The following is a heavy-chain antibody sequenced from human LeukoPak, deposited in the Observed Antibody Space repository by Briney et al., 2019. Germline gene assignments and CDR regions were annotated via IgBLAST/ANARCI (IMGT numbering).Heavy chain of an antibody. CDR3: ARVSYSSGWYVRYYFDY. CDR1: GFTFSSYW. CDR2: IKQDGSEK. J-gene: IGHJ4*02. Sequence: GGSLRLSCAASGFTFSSYWMSWVRQAPGKGLEWVANIKQDGSEKYYVDSVKGRFTISRDNAKNSLYLQMNSLRAEDTAVYYCARVSYSSGWYVRYYFDYWGQGTLVTVSS. D-gene: IGHD6-19*01. V-gene: IGHV3-7*01.